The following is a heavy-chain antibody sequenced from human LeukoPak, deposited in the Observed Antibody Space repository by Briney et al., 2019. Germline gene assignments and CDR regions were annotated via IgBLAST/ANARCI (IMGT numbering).Heavy chain of an antibody. J-gene: IGHJ4*02. Sequence: SETLSLTCSVSGGSINSYWWSWIRQPAGKGLEFIGRIYTSGMTNYNPSLKSRVSMSVDTSKNKFSLELRSVTAADTAVYFCARAGYTISSYRFDYWGQGALVTVSS. D-gene: IGHD3-16*02. CDR3: ARAGYTISSYRFDY. V-gene: IGHV4-4*07. CDR1: GGSINSYW. CDR2: IYTSGMT.